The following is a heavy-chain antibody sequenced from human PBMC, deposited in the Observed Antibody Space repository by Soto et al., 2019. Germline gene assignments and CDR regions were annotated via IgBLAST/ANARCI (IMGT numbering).Heavy chain of an antibody. J-gene: IGHJ4*02. Sequence: QVQLQESGPGLVKPSGTLSLTCAVSGGSISSSNWWSWVRQPPGKGLEWIGEIYHSGSTNYNPSLKSRVTISVDQSKNQFSLKLTSVTAADTAVYYCATMQSHNWNRKAFDYWGQGTLVTVSS. D-gene: IGHD1-20*01. CDR1: GGSISSSNW. CDR2: IYHSGST. V-gene: IGHV4-4*02. CDR3: ATMQSHNWNRKAFDY.